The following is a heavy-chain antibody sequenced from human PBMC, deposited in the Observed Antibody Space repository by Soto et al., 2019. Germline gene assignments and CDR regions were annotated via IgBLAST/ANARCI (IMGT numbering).Heavy chain of an antibody. CDR1: GYTFTSYG. D-gene: IGHD2-15*01. CDR3: ARVRAPIIVVVVAAMWFDR. Sequence: ASVQVSCKASGYTFTSYGISWVRQAPGQGLEWMGWISAYNGNTNYAQKLQGRVTMTTDTSTSTAYMELRSLRSDDTAVYYGARVRAPIIVVVVAAMWFDRWGKGTRVTV. J-gene: IGHJ5*02. CDR2: ISAYNGNT. V-gene: IGHV1-18*01.